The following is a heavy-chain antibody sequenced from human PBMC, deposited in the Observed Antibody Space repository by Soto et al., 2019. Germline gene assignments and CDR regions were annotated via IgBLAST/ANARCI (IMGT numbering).Heavy chain of an antibody. CDR2: ISAYNGNT. J-gene: IGHJ6*02. CDR1: GYTFTSYG. V-gene: IGHV1-18*01. D-gene: IGHD2-21*02. Sequence: VKVSCKASGYTFTSYGISWVRQAPGQGLEWMGWISAYNGNTNYAQKPQGRVTMTTDTSTSTAYMELGSLRSDDTAVYYCAREGWKAYCGGDCYYYYGMDVWGQGTTVTVSS. CDR3: AREGWKAYCGGDCYYYYGMDV.